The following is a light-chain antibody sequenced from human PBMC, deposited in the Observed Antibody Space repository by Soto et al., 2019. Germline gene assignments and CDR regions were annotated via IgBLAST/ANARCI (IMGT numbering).Light chain of an antibody. Sequence: DIQMTQSPSTLSASVADRVTITCRASQSISSWLAWYQQKPGKAPKLLIYDASSLESGVPSRFSGSGSGTEFTLTISSLQPDDFATYFCQQYKTYPITFGQGTRLEIK. CDR3: QQYKTYPIT. V-gene: IGKV1-5*01. CDR2: DAS. CDR1: QSISSW. J-gene: IGKJ5*01.